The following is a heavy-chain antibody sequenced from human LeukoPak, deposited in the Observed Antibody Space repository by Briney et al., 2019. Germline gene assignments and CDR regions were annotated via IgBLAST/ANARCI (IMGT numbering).Heavy chain of an antibody. V-gene: IGHV3-23*01. CDR3: AKDKRYDFWSGYYPDY. D-gene: IGHD3-3*01. CDR2: ISGSGGST. Sequence: PGGSLSLSCAASGFPFSSYAMSWVRRAPGKGLEWVPAISGSGGSTYYAASVKGRFTISRDNSKNTLYLQMNSLRAEDTAVYYCAKDKRYDFWSGYYPDYWGQGTLVTVSS. CDR1: GFPFSSYA. J-gene: IGHJ4*02.